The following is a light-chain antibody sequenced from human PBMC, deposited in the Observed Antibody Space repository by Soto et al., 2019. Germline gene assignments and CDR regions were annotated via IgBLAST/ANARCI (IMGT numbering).Light chain of an antibody. CDR1: QTITSY. CDR2: SAS. CDR3: QQSYSFPFN. V-gene: IGKV1-39*01. J-gene: IGKJ3*01. Sequence: DIQMTQSPSSLSASVGDRVTITCRASQTITSYLNWYQHKPGKAPDVLIYSASSLQSGVPSRFSGSGSGTEFTLTISSLQPEDFATYYCQQSYSFPFNFGPGTKVDLK.